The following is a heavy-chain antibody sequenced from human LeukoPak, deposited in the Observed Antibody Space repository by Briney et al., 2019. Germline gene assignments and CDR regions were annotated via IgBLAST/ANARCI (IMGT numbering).Heavy chain of an antibody. J-gene: IGHJ3*02. CDR2: INRDGSTT. Sequence: PGGSLRLSCAASGFTFSNYWVHWVRQAPGKGLVWVSRINRDGSTTNYADSVKGRFTVSRDNAKNTLNLQMNSLRAEDTAVYYCASLLYDILTAQSAFDIWGQGTMVTVSS. CDR3: ASLLYDILTAQSAFDI. V-gene: IGHV3-74*01. CDR1: GFTFSNYW. D-gene: IGHD3-9*01.